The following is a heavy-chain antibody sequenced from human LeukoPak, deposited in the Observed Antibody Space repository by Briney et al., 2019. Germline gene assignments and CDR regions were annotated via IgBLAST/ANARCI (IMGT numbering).Heavy chain of an antibody. J-gene: IGHJ4*02. V-gene: IGHV3-23*01. CDR2: ISGRVVST. Sequence: PGGSLRLSCAASVFTFSSYAMSWVRQAPGRGREWGSGISGRVVSTYYADSVKGGFTISRDNSKNTLYLQMHSLRAKDTAVYYCAKNDQFSGSWYFDYWGKGTLDPVSS. D-gene: IGHD1-26*01. CDR1: VFTFSSYA. CDR3: AKNDQFSGSWYFDY.